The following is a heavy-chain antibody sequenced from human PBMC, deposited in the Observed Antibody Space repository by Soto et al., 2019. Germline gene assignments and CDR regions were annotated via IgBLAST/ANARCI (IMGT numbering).Heavy chain of an antibody. V-gene: IGHV3-74*01. CDR1: GFTFNTFW. J-gene: IGHJ4*02. Sequence: EVQLVESGGGLVQPGGSLRLSCAASGFTFNTFWMHWVRQAPGKGLVWVSRINSAGGSTTYADSVKGRFTISRDNAKNTLYLQMNSLRAEDTAVYYFATSSYDSRYYFDSWGQGTLVTVSS. CDR2: INSAGGST. D-gene: IGHD3-22*01. CDR3: ATSSYDSRYYFDS.